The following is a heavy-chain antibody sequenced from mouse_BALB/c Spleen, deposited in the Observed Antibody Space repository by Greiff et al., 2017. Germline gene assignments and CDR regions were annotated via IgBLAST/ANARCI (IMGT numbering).Heavy chain of an antibody. CDR1: GFTFSDYY. CDR3: ARNGNSYYYAMDY. CDR2: ISDGGSYT. J-gene: IGHJ4*01. V-gene: IGHV5-4*02. Sequence: EVMLVESGGGLVKPGGSLKLSCAASGFTFSDYYMYWVRQTPEKRLEWVATISDGGSYTYYPDSVKGRFTISRANAKNNLYLQMSSLKSEDTAMYYCARNGNSYYYAMDYWGQGTSVTVSS. D-gene: IGHD2-1*01.